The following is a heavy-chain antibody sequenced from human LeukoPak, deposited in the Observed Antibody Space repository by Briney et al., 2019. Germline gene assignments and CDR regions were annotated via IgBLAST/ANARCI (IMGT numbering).Heavy chain of an antibody. V-gene: IGHV4-39*01. Sequence: ASEPLSLTCTVSGGSISSSSYYWGWIRQPPGKGLEWIGSIYYSGSTYYNPSLKSRVTISVDTSKNQFSLKLSSVTAADTAVYYCASHDGSGWYDALDYWGQGTLVTVSS. D-gene: IGHD6-19*01. J-gene: IGHJ4*02. CDR2: IYYSGST. CDR1: GGSISSSSYY. CDR3: ASHDGSGWYDALDY.